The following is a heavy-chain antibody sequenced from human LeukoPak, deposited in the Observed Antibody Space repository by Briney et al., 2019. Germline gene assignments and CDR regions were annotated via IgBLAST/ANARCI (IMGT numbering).Heavy chain of an antibody. CDR3: ARLENWAFDY. CDR2: TYYRSKLST. J-gene: IGHJ4*02. Sequence: QTLSLSCAISGDTVSSNSAGWEWIRQSPSGGLECLGRTYYRSKLSTDYAISVKSRITINPDTSKNQCSLQLNSVTPEDTAVYYCARLENWAFDYWGQGALITVSS. CDR1: GDTVSSNSAG. V-gene: IGHV6-1*01. D-gene: IGHD3-3*01.